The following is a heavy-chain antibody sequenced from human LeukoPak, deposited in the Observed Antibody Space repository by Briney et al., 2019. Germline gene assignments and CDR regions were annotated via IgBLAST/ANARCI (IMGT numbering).Heavy chain of an antibody. Sequence: PGGSLRLSCAASGFTFSSYAMSWVRQVQGKGLEWVSSISGSGGSTYYADSVKGRFTISRDNSKNTLYLQMNSLRAEDAALYYCAEWNSVYWYFDLWGRGTLVTVSS. D-gene: IGHD1-1*01. CDR3: AEWNSVYWYFDL. CDR1: GFTFSSYA. CDR2: ISGSGGST. V-gene: IGHV3-23*01. J-gene: IGHJ2*01.